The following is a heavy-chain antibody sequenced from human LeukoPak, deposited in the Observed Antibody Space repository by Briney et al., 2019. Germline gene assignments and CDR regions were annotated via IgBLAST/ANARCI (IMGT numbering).Heavy chain of an antibody. CDR1: GFTFSSYS. J-gene: IGHJ2*01. D-gene: IGHD5-18*01. CDR2: ISSSSSTI. CDR3: AKEGYSYGLRYWFFDL. Sequence: PGGSLRLSCAASGFTFSSYSMNWVRQAPGKGLEWVSYISSSSSTIYYADSVKGRFTISRDNAKNSLYLQMNSLRAEDTAVYYCAKEGYSYGLRYWFFDLWGRGTLVTVSS. V-gene: IGHV3-48*01.